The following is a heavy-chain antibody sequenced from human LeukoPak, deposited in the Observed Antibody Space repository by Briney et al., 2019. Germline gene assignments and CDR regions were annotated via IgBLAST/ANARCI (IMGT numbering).Heavy chain of an antibody. CDR1: GFTFSDYY. Sequence: PGRSLRLSCAASGFTFSDYYMSWIRQAPGKGLERVSYISSSGSTIYYADSVKGRFTISRDNAKNSLYLQMNSLRAEDTAVYYCARDYSASYYDILTGRYNWFDPWGQGTLVTVSS. J-gene: IGHJ5*02. CDR2: ISSSGSTI. V-gene: IGHV3-11*04. CDR3: ARDYSASYYDILTGRYNWFDP. D-gene: IGHD3-9*01.